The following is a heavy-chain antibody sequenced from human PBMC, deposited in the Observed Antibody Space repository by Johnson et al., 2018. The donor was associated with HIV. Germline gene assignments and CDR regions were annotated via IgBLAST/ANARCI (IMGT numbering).Heavy chain of an antibody. J-gene: IGHJ3*01. CDR3: ARGGLGYQNIHDPFDV. CDR2: ISYDGSNK. CDR1: GFTFSSYA. Sequence: QVQLVESGGGVVQPGRSLRLSCAASGFTFSSYAMHWVRQAPGKGLEWVAVISYDGSNKYYADSVKGRFTISRDNDKNSLYLQMDSLRAEDTAVYYCARGGLGYQNIHDPFDVWGQGTMVTVSS. V-gene: IGHV3-30-3*01. D-gene: IGHD3-16*02.